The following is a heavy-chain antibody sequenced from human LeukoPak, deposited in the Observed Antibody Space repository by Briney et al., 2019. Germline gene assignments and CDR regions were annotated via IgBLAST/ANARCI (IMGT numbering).Heavy chain of an antibody. J-gene: IGHJ4*02. CDR2: INNDGSST. V-gene: IGHV3-74*01. D-gene: IGHD5-24*01. Sequence: GGSLRLSCAASGFTFSSYWMHWVRQASGKGLAWVSRINNDGSSTVYADSVKGRFTISRDNAKNTLYLQMTSLRHEDTAVYYCTRGLQGPDYWGQGTLVTVSP. CDR1: GFTFSSYW. CDR3: TRGLQGPDY.